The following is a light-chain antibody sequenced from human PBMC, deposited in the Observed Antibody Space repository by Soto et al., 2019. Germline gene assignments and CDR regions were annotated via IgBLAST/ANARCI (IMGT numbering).Light chain of an antibody. J-gene: IGKJ1*01. Sequence: IHLTQSPSSLSASVGDRVTITCRASQDIRTYLAWYQQSPGRAPKRLIYLASNLHTGVPSRFSGSGSGTEFTLTISGLQPEDFATYYCQQLDSDPPWMFGQGTRVEIK. CDR1: QDIRTY. V-gene: IGKV1-9*01. CDR3: QQLDSDPPWM. CDR2: LAS.